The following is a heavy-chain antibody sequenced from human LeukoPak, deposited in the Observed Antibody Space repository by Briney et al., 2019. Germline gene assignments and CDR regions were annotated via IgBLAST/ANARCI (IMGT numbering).Heavy chain of an antibody. J-gene: IGHJ4*02. D-gene: IGHD5-18*01. Sequence: AGGSLRLSYAASGFTFSSYAMGWVRQAPGKGLEWVSAITASGGNTYYADSVKGRFTISRDNSKNTLYLQVNSLRAEDTAVYYCAKGNGYSYGRYYFDYWGQGTLVTVSS. CDR2: ITASGGNT. V-gene: IGHV3-23*01. CDR3: AKGNGYSYGRYYFDY. CDR1: GFTFSSYA.